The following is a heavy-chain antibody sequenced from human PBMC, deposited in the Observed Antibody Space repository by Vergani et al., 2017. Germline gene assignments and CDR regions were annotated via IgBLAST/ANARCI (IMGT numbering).Heavy chain of an antibody. D-gene: IGHD3-10*01. J-gene: IGHJ4*02. CDR3: ASVRRGGSGTSDY. V-gene: IGHV4-31*03. Sequence: QLQLQESGPGLVKPSETLSLTCTVSGGSISSGGYYWSWIRQHPGKGLEWIGYIYYSGSTYYNPSLKSRVTISVDTSKNQFSLKLSSVTAADTAVYYCASVRRGGSGTSDYWGQGTLVTVSS. CDR1: GGSISSGGYY. CDR2: IYYSGST.